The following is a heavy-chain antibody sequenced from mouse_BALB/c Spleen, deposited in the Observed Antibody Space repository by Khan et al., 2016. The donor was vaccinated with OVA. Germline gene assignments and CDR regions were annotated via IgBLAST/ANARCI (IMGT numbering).Heavy chain of an antibody. V-gene: IGHV5-17*02. CDR3: ARSGGNFHWYFDV. CDR2: ISSGSSTI. CDR1: GFTLSSFG. J-gene: IGHJ1*01. D-gene: IGHD2-1*01. Sequence: EVKLVESEGGLVQPGGSRKLSCVASGFTLSSFGMHWVRQAPMKGLEWVTYISSGSSTIYYVDTVKGRFTISRDNPTNTLFLQMTSLRSEDTAMYYCARSGGNFHWYFDVWGAGTSVTVSS.